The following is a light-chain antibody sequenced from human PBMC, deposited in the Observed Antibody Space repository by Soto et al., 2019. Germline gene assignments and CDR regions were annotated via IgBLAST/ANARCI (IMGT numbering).Light chain of an antibody. V-gene: IGLV4-69*01. J-gene: IGLJ7*01. CDR2: VNSGGSH. Sequence: QPVLTQSPSASASLGASVKLTCTLSSGHSNYAIAWHQQQPEKGPRYLMKVNSGGSHIKGDGIPDRFSGSSSGAERYLFISCLQSEDEADYCCQTWGAGGAIVVFGGGTQLTVL. CDR1: SGHSNYA. CDR3: QTWGAGGAIVV.